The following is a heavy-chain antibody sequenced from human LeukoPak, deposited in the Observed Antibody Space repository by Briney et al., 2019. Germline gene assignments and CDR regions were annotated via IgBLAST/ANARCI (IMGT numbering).Heavy chain of an antibody. D-gene: IGHD2-15*01. J-gene: IGHJ4*02. CDR3: ARERARYCSGGSCYGNDY. CDR2: ISSSSSYI. CDR1: GFTFSSYS. V-gene: IGHV3-21*01. Sequence: GGSLRLSCAASGFTFSSYSMNWVRQAPGKGLEWVSSISSSSSYIYYADSVKGRFTISRDNAKNSLYLQMNSLRAEDTAVYYCARERARYCSGGSCYGNDYWGQGTLVTVSS.